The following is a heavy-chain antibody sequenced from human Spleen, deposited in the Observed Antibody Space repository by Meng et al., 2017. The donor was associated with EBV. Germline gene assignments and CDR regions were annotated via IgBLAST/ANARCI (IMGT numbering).Heavy chain of an antibody. CDR2: IFYTGIT. CDR3: ARDPLIYGDYTDY. D-gene: IGHD4-17*01. V-gene: IGHV4-39*07. J-gene: IGHJ4*02. CDR1: GGSISSTDYY. Sequence: RHLQDAGPGLVKPSETLSLTCTVSGGSISSTDYYWGWIRQPPGKGLEWIGSIFYTGITYYNPSLKSRVTISVDTSRNQFSLRLTSVTAADTAVYYCARDPLIYGDYTDYWGQGTLVTVSS.